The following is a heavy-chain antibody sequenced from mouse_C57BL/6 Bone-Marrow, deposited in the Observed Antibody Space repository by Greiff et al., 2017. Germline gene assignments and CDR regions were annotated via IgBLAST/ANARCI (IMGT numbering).Heavy chain of an antibody. J-gene: IGHJ2*01. D-gene: IGHD1-1*01. CDR2: ISDGGSYT. CDR1: GFTFSSYA. Sequence: EVQLVESGGGLVKPGGSLKLSCAASGFTFSSYAMSWVRQTPEKRLEWVATISDGGSYTYYPDNVKGRFTISRDNAKNNLYLQMSHLKSEDTAMYYCARAAVVPFDYWGQGTTLPGSS. CDR3: ARAAVVPFDY. V-gene: IGHV5-4*01.